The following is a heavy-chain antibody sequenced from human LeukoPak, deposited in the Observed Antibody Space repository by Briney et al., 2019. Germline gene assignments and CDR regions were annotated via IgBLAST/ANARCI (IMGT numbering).Heavy chain of an antibody. J-gene: IGHJ4*02. CDR2: IGVGSSTK. Sequence: GGSLRLSCAASGFTFSDYAMNWVRQAPGKGLEWVSYIGVGSSTKYYGDSVKGRFTISRDNSKNTLYLQMNSLRAEDTAVFYCTKDRRPNSYRSSWLDYWGQGTLVTVSS. V-gene: IGHV3-48*01. CDR1: GFTFSDYA. D-gene: IGHD6-13*01. CDR3: TKDRRPNSYRSSWLDY.